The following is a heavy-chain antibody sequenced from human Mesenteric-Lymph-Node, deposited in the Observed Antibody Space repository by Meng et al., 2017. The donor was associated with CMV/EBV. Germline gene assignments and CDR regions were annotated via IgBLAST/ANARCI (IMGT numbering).Heavy chain of an antibody. CDR3: ASSRRGYDFWFDY. D-gene: IGHD3-3*01. J-gene: IGHJ4*02. CDR1: GYTFTAYH. CDR2: INPQSGAT. Sequence: ASVKVSCKSSGYTFTAYHMFWVRQAPGQGLEWMGWINPQSGATNYAQKFQGRVTVTRDTSINTVYMELSSLRSEDTAVYYCASSRRGYDFWFDYWGQGTLVTVSS. V-gene: IGHV1-2*02.